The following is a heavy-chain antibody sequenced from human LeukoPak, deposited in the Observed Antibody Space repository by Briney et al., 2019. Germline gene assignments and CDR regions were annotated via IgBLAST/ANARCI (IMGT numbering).Heavy chain of an antibody. V-gene: IGHV3-30*02. CDR3: ARSRNLLRLGELSD. J-gene: IGHJ3*01. CDR2: IRYDESNK. CDR1: GFTFSSYG. Sequence: GGSLRLSCAASGFTFSSYGMHWVRQAPGEGRGWVAFIRYDESNKYYEDSVKGRFTISRDNSKKTLNLQMNSLRAEDTALYYCARSRNLLRLGELSDWGQGTMVTVSS. D-gene: IGHD3-16*02.